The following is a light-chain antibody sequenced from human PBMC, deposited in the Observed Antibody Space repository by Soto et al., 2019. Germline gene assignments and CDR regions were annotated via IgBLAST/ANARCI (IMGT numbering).Light chain of an antibody. J-gene: IGKJ2*03. CDR1: QSISNW. V-gene: IGKV1-12*01. CDR2: AAS. CDR3: QQANSFPPS. Sequence: DIQMTQSPSSVSASVGDRVTITCRASQSISNWLAWYQQKPGKAPKLLIYAASTLQSGVPSRFSGSGFGTDFTLTISSLQPEDFATYYCQQANSFPPSFGQGTKLEMK.